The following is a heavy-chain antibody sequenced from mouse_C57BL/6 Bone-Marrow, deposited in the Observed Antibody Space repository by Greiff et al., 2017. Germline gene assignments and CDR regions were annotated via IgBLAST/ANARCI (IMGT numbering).Heavy chain of an antibody. CDR1: GYSITSGYY. Sequence: EVKLQESGPGLVKPSQSLSLTCSVTGYSITSGYYWNWLRQFPGNKLEWMGYISYDGSNNYNPSLKNRISITRDTSKNQFFLRLNSVTTEDTATYYWARPIYYGNYGFAYWGQGTLVTVSA. CDR2: ISYDGSN. V-gene: IGHV3-6*01. CDR3: ARPIYYGNYGFAY. J-gene: IGHJ3*01. D-gene: IGHD2-1*01.